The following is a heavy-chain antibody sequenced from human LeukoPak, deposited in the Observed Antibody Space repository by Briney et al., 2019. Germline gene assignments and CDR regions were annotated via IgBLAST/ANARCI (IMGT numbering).Heavy chain of an antibody. Sequence: SETLSLTCTVSGGSISSYYWSWIRQPPGKGLEWIGYIYYSGSTNYNPSLKSRVTISVKTSKNQFSLKLSSVTAADTAVYYCARDYGDYVFDYWGQGTLVTVSS. CDR3: ARDYGDYVFDY. CDR2: IYYSGST. J-gene: IGHJ4*02. D-gene: IGHD4-17*01. CDR1: GGSISSYY. V-gene: IGHV4-59*01.